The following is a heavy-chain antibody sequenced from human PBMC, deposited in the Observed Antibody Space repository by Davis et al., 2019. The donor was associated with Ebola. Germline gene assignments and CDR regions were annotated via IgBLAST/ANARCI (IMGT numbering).Heavy chain of an antibody. V-gene: IGHV5-51*01. CDR2: IYPADSDT. CDR1: GHSFANYW. J-gene: IGHJ4*02. Sequence: GESLKISRQASGHSFANYWMSWVRQMPGKGLEWMGIIYPADSDTRYSPSFQDQVTISADKSIDTAYLQWSSLKASDTAMYYCARHYFDSSGDIPLGYWGQGTLVSVSS. D-gene: IGHD3-22*01. CDR3: ARHYFDSSGDIPLGY.